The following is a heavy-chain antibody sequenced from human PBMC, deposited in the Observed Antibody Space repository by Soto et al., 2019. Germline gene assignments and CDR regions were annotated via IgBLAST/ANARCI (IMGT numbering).Heavy chain of an antibody. V-gene: IGHV3-7*01. CDR3: ARGPRVTTIFGVVIKGGHYYYYGMDV. J-gene: IGHJ6*02. D-gene: IGHD3-3*01. CDR2: IKQDGSEK. CDR1: GFTFSSYW. Sequence: HPGGSLRLSCAASGFTFSSYWMSWVRQAPGKGLEWVANIKQDGSEKYYVDSVKGRFTISRDNAKNSLFLQMNSLRAEDTAVYYCARGPRVTTIFGVVIKGGHYYYYGMDVWGQGTTVTVSS.